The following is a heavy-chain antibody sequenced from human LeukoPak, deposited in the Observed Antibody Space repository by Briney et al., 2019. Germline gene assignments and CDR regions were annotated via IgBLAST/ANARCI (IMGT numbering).Heavy chain of an antibody. CDR2: IRSSSRGTI. V-gene: IGHV3-48*04. Sequence: GGSLRLSCAASGFTFSDYSMNWVRQAPGKGLEWVSYIRSSSRGTIYYADSVKGRFTISRDNAKNSLYLQMNSLRAEDTAVYYCARAHSSSWYVTAADYWGQGTLVTVSS. CDR1: GFTFSDYS. D-gene: IGHD6-13*01. J-gene: IGHJ4*02. CDR3: ARAHSSSWYVTAADY.